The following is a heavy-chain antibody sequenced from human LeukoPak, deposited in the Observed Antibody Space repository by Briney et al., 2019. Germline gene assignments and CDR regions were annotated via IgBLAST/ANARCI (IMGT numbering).Heavy chain of an antibody. CDR1: GYTFTSSG. J-gene: IGHJ3*02. D-gene: IGHD6-19*01. CDR3: MRRKVAGGHDVFDI. CDR2: IIPYNGNT. V-gene: IGHV1-18*04. Sequence: ASVKVSCKASGYTFTSSGISWVRQAPGQGLEWMGWIIPYNGNTNYAQKVQGRVTMTTDTSTSTAYMELRSLRSDDTAVYYCMRRKVAGGHDVFDIWGQGTMVTVSS.